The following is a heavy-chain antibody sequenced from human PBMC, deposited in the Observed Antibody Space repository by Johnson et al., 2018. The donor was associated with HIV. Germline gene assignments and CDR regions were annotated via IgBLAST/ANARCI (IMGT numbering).Heavy chain of an antibody. D-gene: IGHD3-22*01. J-gene: IGHJ3*02. CDR1: GFTFSSYA. CDR2: ISYDGSNK. CDR3: AKSAIATYYDSSGYRFTGQHDAFDI. V-gene: IGHV3-30*18. Sequence: VQLVESGGGVVQPGRSLRLSCVASGFTFSSYAMHWVRQAPGKGLEWVAVISYDGSNKYYADSVKGRFTISRDNSKNTLDLQMNSLRAEDTAVYFCAKSAIATYYDSSGYRFTGQHDAFDIWGQGTMVTVSS.